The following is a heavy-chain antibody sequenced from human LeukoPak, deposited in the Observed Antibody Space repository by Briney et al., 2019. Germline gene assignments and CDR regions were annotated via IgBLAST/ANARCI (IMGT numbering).Heavy chain of an antibody. CDR3: AKDLIPDRGYSYLRPFDY. J-gene: IGHJ4*02. V-gene: IGHV3-23*01. CDR1: GFTFSSYE. D-gene: IGHD5-18*01. Sequence: PGGSLRLSCAASGFTFSSYEMNWVRQAPGKGLEWVSAISGSGGSTYYADSVKGRFTISRDNSKNTLYLQMNSLRAEDTAVYYCAKDLIPDRGYSYLRPFDYWGQGTLVTVSS. CDR2: ISGSGGST.